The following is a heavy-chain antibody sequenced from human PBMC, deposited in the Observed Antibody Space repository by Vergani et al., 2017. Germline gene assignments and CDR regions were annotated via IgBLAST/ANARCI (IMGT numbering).Heavy chain of an antibody. Sequence: QVQLQQSGPGLVKPSQTLSLTCAISGDSVSSNSAAWNWIRQSPSRGLEWLGRTYYRSKWYNDYAVSVKSRITINPDTSKNQFSLQLNSVTPEDTAVYYCARDLVGITMIVVVTPDYGMDVWGQGTTVTVSS. CDR1: GDSVSSNSAA. D-gene: IGHD3-22*01. V-gene: IGHV6-1*01. J-gene: IGHJ6*02. CDR3: ARDLVGITMIVVVTPDYGMDV. CDR2: TYYRSKWYN.